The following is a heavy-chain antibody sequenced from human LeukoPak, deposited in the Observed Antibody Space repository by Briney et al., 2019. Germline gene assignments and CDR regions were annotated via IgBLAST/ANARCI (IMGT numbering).Heavy chain of an antibody. D-gene: IGHD3-3*01. CDR3: ARDRQDYDFWSGYSP. V-gene: IGHV1-2*02. CDR2: INPNSGGT. CDR1: GYTFTSYD. Sequence: ASVKVSCKASGYTFTSYDINWVRQATGQGLEWMGWINPNSGGTNYAQKFQGRVTMTRDTSISTAYMELSRLRSDDTAVYYCARDRQDYDFWSGYSPWGQGTLVTVSS. J-gene: IGHJ5*02.